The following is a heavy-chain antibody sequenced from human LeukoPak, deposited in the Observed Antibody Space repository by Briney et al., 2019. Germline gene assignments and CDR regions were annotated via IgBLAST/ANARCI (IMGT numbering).Heavy chain of an antibody. CDR2: IYYSGST. J-gene: IGHJ4*02. D-gene: IGHD5-24*01. Sequence: PSENLSLTCTVSGGSISSYYWSWIRQPPGKGLEWIGYIYYSGSTNYNPSLKSRVTISVDTSKNQFSLKLSSVTAADTSVYSRTRHTRWLPFDYWGQGTLVTVSS. CDR1: GGSISSYY. V-gene: IGHV4-59*08. CDR3: TRHTRWLPFDY.